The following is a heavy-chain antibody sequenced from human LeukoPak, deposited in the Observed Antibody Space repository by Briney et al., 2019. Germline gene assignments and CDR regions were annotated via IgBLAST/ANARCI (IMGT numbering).Heavy chain of an antibody. D-gene: IGHD1-26*01. J-gene: IGHJ6*03. Sequence: ASVKVSCKASGYTFTSYGISWVRQAPGQGLEWMGWISAYNGNTNYAQKFQGRVTITRNTSISTAYMELSSLRSEDTAVYYCARGPGSGSTDYYYYYMDVWGKGTTVTVSS. CDR3: ARGPGSGSTDYYYYYMDV. V-gene: IGHV1-18*01. CDR2: ISAYNGNT. CDR1: GYTFTSYG.